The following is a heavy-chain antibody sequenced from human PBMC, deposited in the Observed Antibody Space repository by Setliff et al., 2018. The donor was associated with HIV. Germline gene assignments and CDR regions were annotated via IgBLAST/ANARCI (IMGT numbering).Heavy chain of an antibody. CDR1: GGSISSGSYY. J-gene: IGHJ5*01. Sequence: PSETLSLTCTVSGGSISSGSYYWSWIRQPAGKGLEWIGRIDFTGSTIYKPSLQSRVTMSVDTSKNQILLNLSSVTAADTAVYYCARVAAPAGVFGNWLDFWGQGILVTVSS. CDR2: IDFTGST. CDR3: ARVAAPAGVFGNWLDF. D-gene: IGHD2-8*01. V-gene: IGHV4-61*02.